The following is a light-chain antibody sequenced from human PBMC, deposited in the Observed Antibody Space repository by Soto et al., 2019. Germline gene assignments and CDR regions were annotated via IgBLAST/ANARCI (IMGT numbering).Light chain of an antibody. J-gene: IGKJ1*01. CDR2: GAS. CDR1: QSVGTW. Sequence: DIQMTQSPSTLSASVGGIVTITCRAIQSVGTWVDWYQQKPGKAPKLXIYGASNLESGVPSRFRGSGSGTEFTLTITTLQPDDFETYFCQLYNRNTWSFGPGTKVDIK. CDR3: QLYNRNTWS. V-gene: IGKV1-5*01.